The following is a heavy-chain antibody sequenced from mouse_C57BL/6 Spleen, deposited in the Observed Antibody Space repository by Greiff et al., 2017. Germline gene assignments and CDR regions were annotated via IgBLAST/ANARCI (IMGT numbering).Heavy chain of an antibody. Sequence: VQGVESGPELVKPGASVKLSCKASGYTFTSYDINWVKQRPGQGLEWIGWIYPRAGSTKYNEKFKGKATLTVDTSSSTAYMALHSLTSEDSAVYFCARRIYYGSSYFDYWGQGTTLTVSS. D-gene: IGHD1-1*01. J-gene: IGHJ2*01. CDR3: ARRIYYGSSYFDY. CDR1: GYTFTSYD. V-gene: IGHV1-85*01. CDR2: IYPRAGST.